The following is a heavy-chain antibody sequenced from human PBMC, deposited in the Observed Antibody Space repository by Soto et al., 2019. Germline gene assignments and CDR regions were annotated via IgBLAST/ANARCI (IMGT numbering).Heavy chain of an antibody. Sequence: EVQLVESGGGLVQPGRSLRLSCAASGFTFDDYAMHWVRQAPGKGLEWVSGISWNSGTIVYADSVKGRFTISRDNAKNPLYVQMNSLRGEDTALYYGAEDMRGGSSSSRYYYGLDVWGQGTTVTVSS. V-gene: IGHV3-9*01. CDR3: AEDMRGGSSSSRYYYGLDV. D-gene: IGHD6-13*01. CDR1: GFTFDDYA. J-gene: IGHJ6*02. CDR2: ISWNSGTI.